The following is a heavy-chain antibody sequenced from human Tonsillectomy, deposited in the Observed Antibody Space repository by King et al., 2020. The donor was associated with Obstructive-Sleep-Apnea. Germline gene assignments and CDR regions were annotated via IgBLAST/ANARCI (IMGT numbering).Heavy chain of an antibody. CDR3: ARTGVAGIIGWFDP. V-gene: IGHV4-59*01. D-gene: IGHD6-19*01. CDR2: IYYTWST. J-gene: IGHJ5*02. Sequence: QLQESGPGLVKPSETLSLTCTVSGCSISSYYWSWIRQPPGKGLEWIGYIYYTWSTNYNPSLKSRVTISVDTSKNQFSLKLSSVTAADTAVYFCARTGVAGIIGWFDPWGQGTLVTVSS. CDR1: GCSISSYY.